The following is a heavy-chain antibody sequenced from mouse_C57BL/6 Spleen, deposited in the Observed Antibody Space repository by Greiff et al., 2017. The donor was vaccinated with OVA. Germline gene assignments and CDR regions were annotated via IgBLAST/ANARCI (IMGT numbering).Heavy chain of an antibody. CDR2: IHPNSGST. CDR1: GYTFTSYW. V-gene: IGHV1-64*01. J-gene: IGHJ4*01. CDR3: AREIYYYGSSYAMDY. Sequence: QVQLQQPGAELVKPGASVKLSCKASGYTFTSYWMPWVKQRPGQGLEWIGMIHPNSGSTNYNEKFKSKATLTVDKSSSTAYMQLSSLTSEDSAVYYCAREIYYYGSSYAMDYWGQGTSVTVSS. D-gene: IGHD1-1*01.